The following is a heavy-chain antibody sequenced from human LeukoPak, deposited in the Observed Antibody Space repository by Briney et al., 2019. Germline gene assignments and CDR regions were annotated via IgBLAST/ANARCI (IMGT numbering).Heavy chain of an antibody. CDR3: ARGGLKFGY. D-gene: IGHD3-10*01. V-gene: IGHV3-7*01. CDR2: IKQDGSEK. J-gene: IGHJ4*02. CDR1: GFPFSSYW. Sequence: GGSLRLSCTVSGFPFSSYWMSWVRQAPGQGLEWVANIKQDGSEKNYVDSVRGRFTTSRDNAKNTLYLQMNGLRDEDTSVYYCARGGLKFGYWGQGSLVTVSS.